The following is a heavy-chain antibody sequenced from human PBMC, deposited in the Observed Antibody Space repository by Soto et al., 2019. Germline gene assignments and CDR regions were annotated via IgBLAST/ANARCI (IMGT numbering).Heavy chain of an antibody. CDR2: IIPIFGTA. Sequence: GHVACKGRGGTFSSYSNNGVRQAPGQGLEWMGGIIPIFGTANYAQKFQGRVTITADKSTSTAYMELSSLRSEDKAVYYCARVVVVAATWYCIDYWGQGTLVTVSS. CDR3: ARVVVVAATWYCIDY. V-gene: IGHV1-69*06. D-gene: IGHD2-15*01. J-gene: IGHJ4*02. CDR1: GGTFSSYS.